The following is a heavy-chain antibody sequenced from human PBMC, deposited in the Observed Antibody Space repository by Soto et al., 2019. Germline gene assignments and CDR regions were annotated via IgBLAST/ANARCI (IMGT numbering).Heavy chain of an antibody. CDR2: ISSSGSTI. V-gene: IGHV3-48*03. J-gene: IGHJ6*02. CDR3: ARDHPKVRGFSVSRNYYYYGMDV. CDR1: GFTFSSYE. Sequence: EVRLVESGGGLVQPGGSLRLSCAASGFTFSSYEMNWVRQAPGKGLEWVSYISSSGSTIYYADSVKGRFTISRDNAKNTLYLQMNSLRDEETAVYYCARDHPKVRGFSVSRNYYYYGMDVWGQGTTVTVSS. D-gene: IGHD3-10*01.